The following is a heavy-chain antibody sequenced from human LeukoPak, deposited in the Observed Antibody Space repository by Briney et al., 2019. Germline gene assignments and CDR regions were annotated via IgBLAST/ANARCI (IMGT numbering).Heavy chain of an antibody. CDR1: GGFISGSSYY. Sequence: KPSETLSLTCSVSGGFISGSSYYWGWIRQPPGKGLEWIGSFYSSGSTYYNSSLQSRVTISVDTSKNQFSLKLSSVTAADTAVYYCARRSGSYQPIDYWGQGTLVTVSS. J-gene: IGHJ4*02. CDR2: FYSSGST. CDR3: ARRSGSYQPIDY. V-gene: IGHV4-39*01. D-gene: IGHD1-26*01.